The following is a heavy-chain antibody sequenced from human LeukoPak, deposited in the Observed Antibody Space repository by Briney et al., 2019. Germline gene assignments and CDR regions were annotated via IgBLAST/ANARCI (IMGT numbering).Heavy chain of an antibody. CDR1: GGSISSSSYY. CDR2: IYYSGST. CDR3: ARLYYYYYYMDV. V-gene: IGHV4-39*01. Sequence: SETPSLTCTVSGGSISSSSYYWGWIRQPPGKGLEWIGTIYYSGSTYYSPSLKSRVTISVDTSQNQFSLTANSVTAADTAVYYCARLYYYYYYMDVWGKGTTVTVSS. J-gene: IGHJ6*03.